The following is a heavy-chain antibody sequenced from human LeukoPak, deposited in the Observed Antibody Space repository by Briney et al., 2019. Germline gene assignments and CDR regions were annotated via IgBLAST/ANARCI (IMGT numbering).Heavy chain of an antibody. CDR1: GYTFTIYG. CDR3: ARAPVVTLFDY. D-gene: IGHD4-23*01. V-gene: IGHV1-18*01. Sequence: ASVKVSCKASGYTFTIYGISWVRQAPGQGLEWMGWISAYNGNTNYAQKLQGRVIKTTDTSTSTAYMELRSLRSDDTAVYYCARAPVVTLFDYWGQGILVTVSS. J-gene: IGHJ4*02. CDR2: ISAYNGNT.